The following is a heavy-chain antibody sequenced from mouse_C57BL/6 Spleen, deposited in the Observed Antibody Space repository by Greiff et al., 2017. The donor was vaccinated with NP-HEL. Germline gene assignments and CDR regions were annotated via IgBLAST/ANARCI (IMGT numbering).Heavy chain of an antibody. Sequence: VQLQQSGPELVKPGASVKISCKASGYSFTSYYIHWVKQRPGQGPEWIGWIYPGSGNTKYNEKFKGKATLTADTSSSTAYMQLSSLTSEDSAVYYCARSGGDGGFADWGQGTLVTVSA. CDR3: ARSGGDGGFAD. J-gene: IGHJ3*01. V-gene: IGHV1-66*01. D-gene: IGHD3-1*01. CDR1: GYSFTSYY. CDR2: IYPGSGNT.